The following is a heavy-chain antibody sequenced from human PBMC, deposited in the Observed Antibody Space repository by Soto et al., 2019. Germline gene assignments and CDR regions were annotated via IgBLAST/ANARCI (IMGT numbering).Heavy chain of an antibody. CDR1: GFTFSSYS. J-gene: IGHJ1*01. D-gene: IGHD6-13*01. CDR3: ARAPGYSSSWTQYFQH. Sequence: PGGSLRLSCAASGFTFSSYSMNWVRQAPGKGLEWVSSISSSSSYIYYADSVKGRFTISRDNAKNSLYLQMNSLRAEDTAVYYCARAPGYSSSWTQYFQHWGQGTLVTVSS. V-gene: IGHV3-21*01. CDR2: ISSSSSYI.